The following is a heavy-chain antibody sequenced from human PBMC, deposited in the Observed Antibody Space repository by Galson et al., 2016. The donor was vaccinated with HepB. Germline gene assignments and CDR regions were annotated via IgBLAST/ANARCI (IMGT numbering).Heavy chain of an antibody. V-gene: IGHV3-21*01. J-gene: IGHJ2*01. CDR2: ISITSGYK. D-gene: IGHD3-16*01. Sequence: SLRLSCAASGFTFSTYSMNWDRQAPGKGLEWVSFISITSGYKYYADSLKGRVTISRDHAKNSLYLQMNSLRAEDTAVYYCARPPEGDRRYFDLWGRGTLVTVSS. CDR3: ARPPEGDRRYFDL. CDR1: GFTFSTYS.